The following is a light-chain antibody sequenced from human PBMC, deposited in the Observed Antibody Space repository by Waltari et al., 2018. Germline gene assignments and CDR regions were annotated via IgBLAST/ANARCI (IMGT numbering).Light chain of an antibody. CDR2: EVS. CDR3: SSYTSSSTLV. Sequence: QSALTQPASVSGSPGRSITLSCTGTSSDVGGYNYVSWSQQHPGKAPKLMIYEVSNRPSGVSNRFSGSKSGNTASLTISGLQAEDEADYYCSSYTSSSTLVFGGGTKLTVL. J-gene: IGLJ2*01. CDR1: SSDVGGYNY. V-gene: IGLV2-14*01.